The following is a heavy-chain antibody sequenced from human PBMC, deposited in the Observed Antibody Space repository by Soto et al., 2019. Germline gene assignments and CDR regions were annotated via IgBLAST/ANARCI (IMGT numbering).Heavy chain of an antibody. V-gene: IGHV3-11*06. CDR1: GFTFSDYY. J-gene: IGHJ4*02. CDR2: ISSSSSYT. Sequence: GGSLRLSCAASGFTFSDYYMSWIRQAPGKGLEWVSYISSSSSYTNYADSVKGRFTISRDNAKNSLYLQMNSLRAEDTAVYYCAGTQDGYNSVFDYWGQGTLVTVSS. D-gene: IGHD5-12*01. CDR3: AGTQDGYNSVFDY.